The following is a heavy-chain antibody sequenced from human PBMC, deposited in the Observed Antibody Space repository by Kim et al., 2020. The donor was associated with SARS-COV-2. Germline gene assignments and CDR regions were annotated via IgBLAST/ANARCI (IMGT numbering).Heavy chain of an antibody. V-gene: IGHV3-21*01. CDR3: AREHCSSTSCYTPYYYGMDV. CDR1: GFTFSSYS. Sequence: GGSLRLSCAASGFTFSSYSMNWVRQAPGKGLEWVSSISSSSSYIYYADSVKGRFTISRDNAKNSLYLQMNSLRAEDTAVYYCAREHCSSTSCYTPYYYGMDVWGQGTTVTVSS. CDR2: ISSSSSYI. D-gene: IGHD2-2*02. J-gene: IGHJ6*02.